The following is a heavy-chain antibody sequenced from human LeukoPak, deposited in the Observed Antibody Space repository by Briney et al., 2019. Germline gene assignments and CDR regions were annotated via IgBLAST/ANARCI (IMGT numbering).Heavy chain of an antibody. J-gene: IGHJ4*02. CDR3: ARSSHNAYFYDTMNSSFDC. CDR2: ISSSGSTI. CDR1: GFTFSSYA. V-gene: IGHV3-48*03. Sequence: AGGSLRLSCAASGFTFSSYAMSWVRQAPGKGLEWVSYISSSGSTIYYADSVKGRFTISRDNAKNSLYLQMNSLRAEDTAVYYCARSSHNAYFYDTMNSSFDCWGQGTLVTVSS. D-gene: IGHD3-22*01.